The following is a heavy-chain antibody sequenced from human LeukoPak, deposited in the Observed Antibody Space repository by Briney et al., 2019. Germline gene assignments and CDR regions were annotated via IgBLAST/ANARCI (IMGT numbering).Heavy chain of an antibody. Sequence: GTSVKVSCKASGYTFTGYYMHWVRQAPGQGLEWMGWINPNSGGTNYAQKFQGRVTMTRDTSISTAYMELSRLRSDDTAVYYCARSSYSRVYYYYYYMDVWGKGTTVTVSS. D-gene: IGHD4-11*01. J-gene: IGHJ6*03. V-gene: IGHV1-2*02. CDR1: GYTFTGYY. CDR3: ARSSYSRVYYYYYYMDV. CDR2: INPNSGGT.